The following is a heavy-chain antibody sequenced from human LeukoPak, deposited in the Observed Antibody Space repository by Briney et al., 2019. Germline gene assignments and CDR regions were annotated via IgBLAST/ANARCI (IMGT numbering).Heavy chain of an antibody. CDR1: GGTFSSYA. J-gene: IGHJ4*02. Sequence: ASVKVSCKASGGTFSSYAISWVRQAPGQGLEWMGRINPNSGGTNYAQKFQGRVTMTRDTSISTAYMELSRLRSDDTAVYYCASEDIVVVPAARALDYWGQGTLVTVSS. D-gene: IGHD2-2*01. CDR3: ASEDIVVVPAARALDY. V-gene: IGHV1-2*06. CDR2: INPNSGGT.